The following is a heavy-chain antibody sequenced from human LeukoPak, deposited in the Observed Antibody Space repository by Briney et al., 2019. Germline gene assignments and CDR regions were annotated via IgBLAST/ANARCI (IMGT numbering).Heavy chain of an antibody. CDR1: GYTFTGYY. J-gene: IGHJ4*02. Sequence: ASVKVSCKASGYTFTGYYMHWVRQAPGQGLEWMGWINPNSGGTNYAQKFQGRVTMTRDTTISTAYMEQSRLRSDDTAVYYCARAQMPMIVVVITDLSFDYWGQGTLVTVSS. CDR3: ARAQMPMIVVVITDLSFDY. D-gene: IGHD3-22*01. V-gene: IGHV1-2*02. CDR2: INPNSGGT.